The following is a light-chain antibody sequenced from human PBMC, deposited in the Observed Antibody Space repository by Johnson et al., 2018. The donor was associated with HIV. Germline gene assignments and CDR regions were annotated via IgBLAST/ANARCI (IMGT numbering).Light chain of an antibody. CDR2: DNN. Sequence: QSVLTQPPSVSAAPGQKVTISCSGSSSNIGNNYVSWYQQVPGTAPKLLIYDNNRRPSGIPDLFSGSKSGTSATLGIIELQTGDEADYYCGTWDSSLSAYVFGTGTKVTVL. V-gene: IGLV1-51*01. J-gene: IGLJ1*01. CDR1: SSNIGNNY. CDR3: GTWDSSLSAYV.